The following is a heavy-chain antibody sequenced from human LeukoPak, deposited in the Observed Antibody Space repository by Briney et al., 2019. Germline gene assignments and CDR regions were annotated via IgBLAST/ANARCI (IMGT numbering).Heavy chain of an antibody. CDR1: GYTFTSYG. CDR2: ISAYNGNT. D-gene: IGHD1-26*01. Sequence: ASVKVSCKASGYTFTSYGISWVRQAPGQGLEWMGWISAYNGNTNYAQKLQCRVTMTTDTSTSTAYMELGSLRSDDTAVYYCARDRGRELHNDYWGQGTLVTVSS. V-gene: IGHV1-18*01. CDR3: ARDRGRELHNDY. J-gene: IGHJ4*02.